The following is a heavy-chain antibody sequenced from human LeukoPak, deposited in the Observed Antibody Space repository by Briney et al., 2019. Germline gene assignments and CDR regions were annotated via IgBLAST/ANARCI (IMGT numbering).Heavy chain of an antibody. Sequence: ASVKVSCKASGYTFTSYAISWVRQAPGQGLEWMGWISAYHGTTKYAQKVQGRVTMTTDTSTSTAYMELRSLRSEDTAVYYCARVVPDPGYSYGYGYFDYWGQGTLVTVSS. CDR3: ARVVPDPGYSYGYGYFDY. CDR2: ISAYHGTT. CDR1: GYTFTSYA. D-gene: IGHD5-18*01. J-gene: IGHJ4*02. V-gene: IGHV1-18*01.